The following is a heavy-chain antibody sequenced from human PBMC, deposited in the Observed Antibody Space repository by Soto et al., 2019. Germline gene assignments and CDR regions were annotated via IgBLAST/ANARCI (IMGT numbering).Heavy chain of an antibody. Sequence: QVQLVESGGGLVKPGGSLRLSCAASGFTFSDYYMSWIRQAPGKGLEWVSYISTSSSYTNYADSVKGRFTISRDNAKNSLYLQMNSLRAEDTAVYYCARARVATIPPNAFDIWGQGTMVTVSS. CDR3: ARARVATIPPNAFDI. CDR1: GFTFSDYY. V-gene: IGHV3-11*06. CDR2: ISTSSSYT. D-gene: IGHD5-12*01. J-gene: IGHJ3*02.